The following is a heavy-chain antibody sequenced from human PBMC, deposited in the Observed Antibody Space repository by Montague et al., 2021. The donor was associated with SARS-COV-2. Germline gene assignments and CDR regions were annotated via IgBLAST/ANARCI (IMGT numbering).Heavy chain of an antibody. D-gene: IGHD4-17*01. CDR1: GDSVSSDTAA. J-gene: IGHJ1*01. V-gene: IGHV6-1*01. CDR3: ARDGDYGGTWYSFLQN. Sequence: CAISGDSVSSDTAAWHWIRQSPSRGLEWLGRTFYRSQWHTDSAASVRSRISFSGDVSKNQFSLHLISVTPEDTAIYYCARDGDYGGTWYSFLQNWGQGTLVIVSS. CDR2: TFYRSQWHT.